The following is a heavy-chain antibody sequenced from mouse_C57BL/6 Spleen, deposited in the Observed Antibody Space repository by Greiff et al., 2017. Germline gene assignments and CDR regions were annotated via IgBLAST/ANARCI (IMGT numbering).Heavy chain of an antibody. CDR1: GFTFSSYA. CDR2: ISDGGSYT. Sequence: DVQLVESGGGLVKPGGSLKLSCAASGFTFSSYAMSWVRQTPEKRLEWVATISDGGSYTYYPDNVKGRFTISRDNAKNNLYLQMSHLKSEDTAMYYCARDRESLEYYFDYWGQGTTLTVSS. D-gene: IGHD3-3*01. J-gene: IGHJ2*01. CDR3: ARDRESLEYYFDY. V-gene: IGHV5-4*01.